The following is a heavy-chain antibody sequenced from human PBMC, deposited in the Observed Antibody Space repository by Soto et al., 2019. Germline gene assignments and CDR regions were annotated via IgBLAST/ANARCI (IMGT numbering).Heavy chain of an antibody. D-gene: IGHD6-19*01. J-gene: IGHJ4*02. CDR2: IITIFGTA. V-gene: IGHV1-69*13. Sequence: GASVKVSCKASGGTFSSYAISWVRQAPGQGLEWMGGIITIFGTANYAQKFQGRVTITADESTSTAYMELSSLRSEDTAVYYCARSSIEGLYSSGWPFDYWGQGTLVTSPQ. CDR3: ARSSIEGLYSSGWPFDY. CDR1: GGTFSSYA.